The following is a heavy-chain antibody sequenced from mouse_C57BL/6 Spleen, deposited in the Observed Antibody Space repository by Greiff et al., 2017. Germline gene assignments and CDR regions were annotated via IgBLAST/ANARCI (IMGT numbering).Heavy chain of an antibody. J-gene: IGHJ2*01. CDR2: IYPRDGST. V-gene: IGHV1-85*01. CDR3: ARSEDAYYFDY. CDR1: GYTFTSYD. Sequence: QVQLKESGPELVKPGASVKLSCKASGYTFTSYDINWVKQRPGQGLEWIGWIYPRDGSTKYNEKFKGKATLTVDTSSSTAYMELHSLTSEDSAVYFCARSEDAYYFDYWGQGTTLTVSS.